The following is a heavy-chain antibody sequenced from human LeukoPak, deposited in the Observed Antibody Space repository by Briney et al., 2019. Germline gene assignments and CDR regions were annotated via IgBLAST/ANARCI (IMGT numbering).Heavy chain of an antibody. CDR1: GYTFTGYY. V-gene: IGHV1-2*02. Sequence: ASVKVSCKASGYTFTGYYMHWVRQAPGQGLEWMGWINPNSGGTNYAQKFQGRVTMTRDTSISTAYMELSRLRSDDTAAYYCAGIAVAGQDLDYWGQGTLVTVSS. CDR2: INPNSGGT. D-gene: IGHD6-19*01. CDR3: AGIAVAGQDLDY. J-gene: IGHJ4*02.